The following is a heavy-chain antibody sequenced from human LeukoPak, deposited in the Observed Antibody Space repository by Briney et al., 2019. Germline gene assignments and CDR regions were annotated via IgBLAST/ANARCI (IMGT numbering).Heavy chain of an antibody. Sequence: PARSLTLACPTSGFTLSGYRMKCVRPAPKKGPEWVGSTSARSSYIYYTDSVKGRFTLARDNAKNSLVLQMNSLRAEDTGVYYCARDMGEPVYGMDVWGPGTMVTVSS. CDR1: GFTLSGYR. D-gene: IGHD1-26*01. J-gene: IGHJ6*02. V-gene: IGHV3-21*01. CDR3: ARDMGEPVYGMDV. CDR2: TSARSSYI.